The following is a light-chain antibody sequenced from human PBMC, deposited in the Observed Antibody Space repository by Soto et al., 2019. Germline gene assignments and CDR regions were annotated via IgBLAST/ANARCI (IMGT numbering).Light chain of an antibody. J-gene: IGLJ1*01. CDR3: SSYTTSGTYV. V-gene: IGLV2-14*01. CDR1: SSDVGAYNY. Sequence: QSVLTQPASVSGSPGQSITISCTGTSSDVGAYNYVTWYQQHPGKAPKLMIYDVSNRPSGISDRFSVSKSGNTASLTISKLQPDDEADYYCSSYTTSGTYVFGTGTKVTV. CDR2: DVS.